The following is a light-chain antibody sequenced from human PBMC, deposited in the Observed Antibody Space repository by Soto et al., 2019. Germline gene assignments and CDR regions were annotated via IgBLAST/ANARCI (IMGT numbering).Light chain of an antibody. Sequence: EIVSTQSPATLSLSPGERATLSCMASQSVSSYLAWYQQKPGQAPRLLIYDASNRATDIPARFSGSVSGTDFTLTISSQEPEDFAIYYSQQRSNRTITVGQGTRLEI. V-gene: IGKV3-11*01. J-gene: IGKJ5*01. CDR2: DAS. CDR1: QSVSSY. CDR3: QQRSNRTIT.